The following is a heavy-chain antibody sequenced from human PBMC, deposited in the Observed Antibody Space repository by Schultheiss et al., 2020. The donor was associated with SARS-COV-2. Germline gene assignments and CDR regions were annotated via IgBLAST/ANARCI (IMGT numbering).Heavy chain of an antibody. CDR1: GGSISSGDYY. D-gene: IGHD2-15*01. V-gene: IGHV4-30-4*02. Sequence: SETLSLTCTVSGGSISSGDYYWSWIRQPPGKGLEWIGYIYYSGSTYYNPSLKSRVTISVDTSKNQFSLKLSSVTAADTAVYYCARGVQVGGRYLGLDVWGLGTTVTVSS. CDR2: IYYSGST. CDR3: ARGVQVGGRYLGLDV. J-gene: IGHJ6*02.